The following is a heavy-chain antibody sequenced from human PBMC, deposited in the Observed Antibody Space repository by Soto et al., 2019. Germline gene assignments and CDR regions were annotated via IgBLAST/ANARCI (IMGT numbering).Heavy chain of an antibody. V-gene: IGHV3-21*01. Sequence: NPGGSLRLSCAASGFTFSSYSMNWVRQAPGKGLEWVSSISSSSSYIYYADSVKGRFTISRDNAKNSVYLQMNSLRAEDTAVYYCARDDCTSTTCYNPFDYWGQGTLVTVSS. J-gene: IGHJ4*02. CDR3: ARDDCTSTTCYNPFDY. CDR2: ISSSSSYI. CDR1: GFTFSSYS. D-gene: IGHD2-2*02.